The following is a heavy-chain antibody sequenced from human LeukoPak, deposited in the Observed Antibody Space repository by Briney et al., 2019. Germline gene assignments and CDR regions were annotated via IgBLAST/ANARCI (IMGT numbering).Heavy chain of an antibody. D-gene: IGHD2-2*01. V-gene: IGHV4-61*02. J-gene: IGHJ3*02. CDR2: IYTSGS. CDR1: GGSISSGSYY. Sequence: PSQTLSLTCTVSGGSISSGSYYWSWIRQPAGKGLEWIGRIYTSGSTPDYSPSLKSRVTMSIDTSKNQFSLQLSSVTAADTAVYYCATSPPVVPAAITAFDIWGQGTMVTVSS. CDR3: ATSPPVVPAAITAFDI.